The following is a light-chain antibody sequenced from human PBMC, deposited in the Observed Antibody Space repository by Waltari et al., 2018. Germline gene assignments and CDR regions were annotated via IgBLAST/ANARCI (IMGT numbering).Light chain of an antibody. CDR1: QTISNF. CDR2: TAS. CDR3: QQSHSTPRT. V-gene: IGKV1-39*01. J-gene: IGKJ1*01. Sequence: DIQMTQSPSSLSASVGDRVTITCRANQTISNFLNWYQQKPGKASNLLIYTASNLQGGVPSRFSGSGSGTDFTLTISSLQPEDFAIYYCQQSHSTPRTFGQGTKVEF.